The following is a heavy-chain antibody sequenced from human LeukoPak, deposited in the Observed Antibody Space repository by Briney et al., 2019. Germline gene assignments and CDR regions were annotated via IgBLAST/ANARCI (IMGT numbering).Heavy chain of an antibody. CDR2: IYYSGST. V-gene: IGHV4-31*03. D-gene: IGHD2-2*01. J-gene: IGHJ4*02. Sequence: SETLSLTCTVSGGSISSGGYYWSWIRQHPGKGLEWIGYIYYSGSTYYNPSLKSRVTISVDTSKNQFSLKLSSVTAADTAVYYCARAGYCSSTSCYLASDYWGQGTLVTVSS. CDR1: GGSISSGGYY. CDR3: ARAGYCSSTSCYLASDY.